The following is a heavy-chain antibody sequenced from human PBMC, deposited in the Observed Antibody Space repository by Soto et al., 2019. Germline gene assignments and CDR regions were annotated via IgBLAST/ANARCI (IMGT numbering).Heavy chain of an antibody. V-gene: IGHV3-30-3*01. J-gene: IGHJ6*02. Sequence: GGSLRLSCAASGFTFSSYAMHWVRQAPGKGLEWVAVISYDGSNKYYADSVKGRFTISRDNSKNTLYLQMNSLRAEDTAVYYCAREEGRNWNLHYYYYRMDVWGQGTTVTVSS. D-gene: IGHD1-7*01. CDR1: GFTFSSYA. CDR2: ISYDGSNK. CDR3: AREEGRNWNLHYYYYRMDV.